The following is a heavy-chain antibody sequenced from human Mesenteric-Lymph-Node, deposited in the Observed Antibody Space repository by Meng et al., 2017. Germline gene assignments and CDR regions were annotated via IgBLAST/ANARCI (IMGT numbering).Heavy chain of an antibody. CDR1: GGSISSVYW. Sequence: QVPLPESSPGLVKPSETLSLTCAVSGGSISSVYWWTWVRQSPGKGLEWIGEIYHSGSTNYNPSLKSRVTISVDKSKNQFSLKLSSVTAADTAVYYCARTRSSGWSFDYWGQGTLVTVSS. CDR2: IYHSGST. V-gene: IGHV4-4*02. D-gene: IGHD6-19*01. CDR3: ARTRSSGWSFDY. J-gene: IGHJ4*02.